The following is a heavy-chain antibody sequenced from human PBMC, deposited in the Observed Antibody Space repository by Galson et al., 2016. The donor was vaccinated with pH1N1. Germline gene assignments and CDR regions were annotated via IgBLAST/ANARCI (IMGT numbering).Heavy chain of an antibody. CDR3: AINIGSSGYNYFFDS. Sequence: SLKVSYKASGGTFTSDNIGWVPQTPGLGLEWVGGIMPIFGRGTDEQNFQGRATITADAAPSTRYIALSSLTSADTAIYYCAINIGSSGYNYFFDSWCQGTLIAGTS. D-gene: IGHD5-24*01. V-gene: IGHV1-69*13. CDR1: GGTFTSDN. CDR2: IMPIFGRG. J-gene: IGHJ4*02.